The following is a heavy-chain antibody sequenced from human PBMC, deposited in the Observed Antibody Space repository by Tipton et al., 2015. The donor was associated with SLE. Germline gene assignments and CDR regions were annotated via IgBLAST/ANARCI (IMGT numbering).Heavy chain of an antibody. Sequence: QLVQSGTEVGKPGASVQVSCKASGYTFSNYDISWLRQAPGQGLEWMGWINTNNGETKYAQRFQGRLSVTTVSSTSTTYMALTSARSDDTAIYYCARECSGSGCLDHWGQGTLVTVSS. J-gene: IGHJ4*02. CDR3: ARECSGSGCLDH. CDR2: INTNNGET. D-gene: IGHD3-10*02. V-gene: IGHV1-18*01. CDR1: GYTFSNYD.